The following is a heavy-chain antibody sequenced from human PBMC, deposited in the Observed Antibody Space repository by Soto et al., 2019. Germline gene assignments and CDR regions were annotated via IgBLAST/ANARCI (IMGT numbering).Heavy chain of an antibody. CDR2: INTGNGDT. D-gene: IGHD5-18*01. V-gene: IGHV1-3*04. Sequence: QVQLVQSGAEVKQPGASVKVSCKSSGYTFTHYAMHWVRQAPRQGLEWLGWINTGNGDTGFSQKFQGRVSITMDTAASTTYAELSSLISEDTAVYYCARQGDSRILRDAFDIWGQGTLVTVAS. CDR3: ARQGDSRILRDAFDI. J-gene: IGHJ3*02. CDR1: GYTFTHYA.